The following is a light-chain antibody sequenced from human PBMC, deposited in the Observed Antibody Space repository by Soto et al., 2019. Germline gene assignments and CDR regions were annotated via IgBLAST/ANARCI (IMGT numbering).Light chain of an antibody. CDR1: QRLSSW. J-gene: IGKJ2*01. V-gene: IGKV1-5*03. CDR3: QQYSSYST. Sequence: DIQMTQSPSTLSASVGDRVTITCRASQRLSSWLAWYQQKPGKAPKLLIYKASTLESVVTSRFSGSGSGTEFTLTISSRQPDDLATQYFQQYSSYSTFGQGTKLEIQ. CDR2: KAS.